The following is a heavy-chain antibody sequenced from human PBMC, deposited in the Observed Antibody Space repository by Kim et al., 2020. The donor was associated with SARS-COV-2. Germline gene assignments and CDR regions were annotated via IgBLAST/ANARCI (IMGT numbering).Heavy chain of an antibody. V-gene: IGHV3-33*01. Sequence: GGSLRLSCAASGFTFSSYGMHWVRQAPGKGLEWVAVIWYDGSNKYYADSVKGRFTISRDNSKNTLYLQMNSLRAEDTAVYYCARDGESGSYRIYYYYYGMDVWGQGTTVTVSS. D-gene: IGHD1-26*01. CDR2: IWYDGSNK. CDR1: GFTFSSYG. CDR3: ARDGESGSYRIYYYYYGMDV. J-gene: IGHJ6*02.